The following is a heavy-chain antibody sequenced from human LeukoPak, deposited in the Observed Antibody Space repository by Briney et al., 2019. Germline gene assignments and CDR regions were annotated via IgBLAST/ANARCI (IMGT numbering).Heavy chain of an antibody. CDR2: IYPGDSDT. D-gene: IGHD5/OR15-5a*01. V-gene: IGHV5-51*01. J-gene: IGHJ4*02. CDR3: VRSVSLDY. CDR1: GSSFTSYW. Sequence: GASLQISCEGSGSSFTSYWIGWVRQLPGKGLEWMGIIYPGDSDTRYSPSFQGQVTISADKSISTAYLQWSSLKASDTAMYYCVRSVSLDYWGQGTLVTVSS.